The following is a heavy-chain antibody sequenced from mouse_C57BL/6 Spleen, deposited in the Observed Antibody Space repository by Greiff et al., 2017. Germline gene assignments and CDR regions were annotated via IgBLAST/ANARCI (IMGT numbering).Heavy chain of an antibody. V-gene: IGHV1-81*01. CDR1: GYTFTSYG. D-gene: IGHD1-1*01. CDR2: IYPRSGNT. CDR3: AREGDYGSSYDY. J-gene: IGHJ2*01. Sequence: QVQLQQSGAELARPGASVKLSCKASGYTFTSYGISWVKQSTGQGLEWIGVIYPRSGNTYYNEKFKGKATLTADKSSSTAYMELRSLTSEDSAVYFCAREGDYGSSYDYWGQGTTLTVSS.